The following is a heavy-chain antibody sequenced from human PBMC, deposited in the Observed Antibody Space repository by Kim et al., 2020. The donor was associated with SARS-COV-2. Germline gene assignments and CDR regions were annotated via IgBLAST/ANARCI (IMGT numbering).Heavy chain of an antibody. CDR3: ARGSVDSYGSYYYYGMDV. CDR2: ISSSSSYI. D-gene: IGHD5-18*01. V-gene: IGHV3-21*01. J-gene: IGHJ6*02. Sequence: GGSLRLSCAASGFTFSSYSMNWVRQAPGKGLEWVSSISSSSSYIYYADSVKGRFTISRDNAKNSLYLQMNSLRAEDTAVYYCARGSVDSYGSYYYYGMDVWGQGTTVTVSS. CDR1: GFTFSSYS.